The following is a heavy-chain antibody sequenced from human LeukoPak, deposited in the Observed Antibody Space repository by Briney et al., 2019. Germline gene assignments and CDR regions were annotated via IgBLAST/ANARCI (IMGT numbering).Heavy chain of an antibody. CDR2: TYYRSTWYN. CDR1: GDSVSSNSVT. CDR3: ARRLTQYDCFDP. J-gene: IGHJ5*02. Sequence: SQSLSLTCAISGDSVSSNSVTWNWIRQSPSRVLEWLGRTYYRSTWYNDYAVSVRGRITVNPDTSKNQFSLHLNSVTPEDTAVYYCARRLTQYDCFDPWGQGILVTVSS. V-gene: IGHV6-1*01. D-gene: IGHD2-2*01.